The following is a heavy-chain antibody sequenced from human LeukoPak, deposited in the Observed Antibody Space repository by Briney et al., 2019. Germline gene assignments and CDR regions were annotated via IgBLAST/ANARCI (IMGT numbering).Heavy chain of an antibody. CDR3: ARVYESSGYLY. CDR1: GFTFSSYW. J-gene: IGHJ4*02. D-gene: IGHD3-22*01. Sequence: AGGSLRLSCAASGFTFSSYWMHWVRQAPGKGLVWVSLIYGDGSTTRYADSVKGRFTISRDNAKNTVYLQMNSLRAEDTAVYYCARVYESSGYLYWGQGTLVTVSS. CDR2: IYGDGSTT. V-gene: IGHV3-74*01.